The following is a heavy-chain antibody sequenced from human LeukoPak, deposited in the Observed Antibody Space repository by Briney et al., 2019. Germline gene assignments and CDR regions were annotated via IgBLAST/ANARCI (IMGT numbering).Heavy chain of an antibody. CDR3: AKMGGRVWYKVPET. V-gene: IGHV3-23*01. CDR2: ISGSGQTT. J-gene: IGHJ5*02. CDR1: VFNFSV. D-gene: IGHD6-19*01. Sequence: GGSLRLSCTASVFNFSVAWVRQAPGMGLEWVSSISGSGQTTYYADFVRGRFTISRDSSKNTVYLQMSGLRVEDTALYYCAKMGGRVWYKVPETWGQGTLVTLYS.